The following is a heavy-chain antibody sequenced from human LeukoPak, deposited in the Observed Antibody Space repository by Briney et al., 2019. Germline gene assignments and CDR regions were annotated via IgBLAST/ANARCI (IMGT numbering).Heavy chain of an antibody. CDR2: IYYSGST. Sequence: SETLSLTCTVSGGSISSYYWSWIRQPPGKGLEWIGYIYYSGSTNYNPSLKSRVTISGDTSKNQVSLKLSSVTAADTAVYYCARGEEDSGWGMDWGQGTLVTVSS. D-gene: IGHD6-19*01. CDR1: GGSISSYY. J-gene: IGHJ4*02. V-gene: IGHV4-59*01. CDR3: ARGEEDSGWGMD.